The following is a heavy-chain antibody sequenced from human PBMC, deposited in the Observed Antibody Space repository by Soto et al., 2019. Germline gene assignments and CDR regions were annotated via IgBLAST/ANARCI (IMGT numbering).Heavy chain of an antibody. CDR1: GRSMSSNY. CDR2: VFYGGT. V-gene: IGHV4-59*01. D-gene: IGHD3-16*01. CDR3: ASYRGALYFEP. J-gene: IGHJ4*02. Sequence: KTSETLSLTCSVSGRSMSSNYWSWIRQSPDKGLEWLGYVFYGGTDYNPSLGGRVSMSVETSKSQFSLKLTSVTVADTAVYYCASYRGALYFEPWGPGILVTVS.